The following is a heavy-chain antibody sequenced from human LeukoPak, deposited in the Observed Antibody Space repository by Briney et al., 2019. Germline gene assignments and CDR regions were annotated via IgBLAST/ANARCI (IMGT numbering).Heavy chain of an antibody. CDR3: ARGGGSFDC. CDR1: GDSIRSSNW. D-gene: IGHD3-10*01. Sequence: PSETLSLTCGVSGDSIRSSNWWSWVRQPPGKGLEWIGEIYHSGRNNYNPSLKSRVTISVDKSKNQLSLKLNSVTAADTAMYYCARGGGSFDCWGQGTLVTVSS. V-gene: IGHV4-4*02. J-gene: IGHJ4*02. CDR2: IYHSGRN.